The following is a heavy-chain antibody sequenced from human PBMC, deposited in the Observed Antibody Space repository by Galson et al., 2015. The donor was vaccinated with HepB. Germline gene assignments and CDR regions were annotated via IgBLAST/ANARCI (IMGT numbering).Heavy chain of an antibody. CDR3: ARPQGYSSGWYDAFDI. J-gene: IGHJ3*02. CDR2: ISADNDIT. D-gene: IGHD6-19*01. CDR1: GYRFSSYG. Sequence: SVKVSCKASGYRFSSYGISWVRQAPGQGLEWMGWISADNDITHYAQKLQGRVTMTRDTFTSTAYMELRSLRSDDTAVYYCARPQGYSSGWYDAFDIWGQGTMVTVSS. V-gene: IGHV1-18*01.